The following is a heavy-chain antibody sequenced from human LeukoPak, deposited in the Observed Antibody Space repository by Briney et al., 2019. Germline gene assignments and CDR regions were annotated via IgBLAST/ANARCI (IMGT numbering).Heavy chain of an antibody. V-gene: IGHV1-18*01. CDR2: ISASNGNT. CDR3: ARDHSNWNYAPDF. D-gene: IGHD1-7*01. J-gene: IGHJ4*02. Sequence: ASVKVSCKASGYTFTRYGISWVRQAPGQGLQWLGWISASNGNTNHAQKFRDRVTMSTDTSTGTAYLDVRSLTSDDTAVYYCARDHSNWNYAPDFWGQGTLVIVSS. CDR1: GYTFTRYG.